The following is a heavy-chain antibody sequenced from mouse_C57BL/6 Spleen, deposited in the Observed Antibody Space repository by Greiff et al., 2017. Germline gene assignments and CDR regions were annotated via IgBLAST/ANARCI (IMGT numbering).Heavy chain of an antibody. D-gene: IGHD2-5*01. Sequence: VQLQQSGAELVRPGASVTLSCTASGFYIKDYYLHWVKQRPEQGLVWIGRIAPEDGDPEYAPKFQGKATMTANTSSITAYLQLSSLTSEDTAVYYCTTRSNYRAWCADWGQGTLVTVSA. CDR1: GFYIKDYY. CDR2: IAPEDGDP. J-gene: IGHJ3*01. CDR3: TTRSNYRAWCAD. V-gene: IGHV14-1*01.